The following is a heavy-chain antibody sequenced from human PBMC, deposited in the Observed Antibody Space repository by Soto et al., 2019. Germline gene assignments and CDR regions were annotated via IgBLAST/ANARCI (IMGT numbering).Heavy chain of an antibody. J-gene: IGHJ4*02. D-gene: IGHD5-18*01. CDR2: ISAYNGNT. CDR3: ARDQAMAQFDY. V-gene: IGHV1-18*01. CDR1: GYTFTSYG. Sequence: QVQLVQSGAEVKKPGASVKVSCKASGYTFTSYGISWVRQAPGQGLEWMGWISAYNGNTKDAQRLQGRVTMTTDTSTSTAYMELRSMRTDDTAVYYCARDQAMAQFDYWGQGTLVTVSS.